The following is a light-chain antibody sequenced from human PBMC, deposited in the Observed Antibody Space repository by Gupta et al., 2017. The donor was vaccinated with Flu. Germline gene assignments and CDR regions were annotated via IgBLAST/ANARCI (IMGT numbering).Light chain of an antibody. CDR2: EVT. J-gene: IGLJ2*01. V-gene: IGLV2-14*01. Sequence: QSALTQSDSVSGSPGQSITISCTRTTNDVGGYNYVSWYQQHPGKAPKLMIYEVTNRPSGVSDRFSGSKSGNTASLNISGLQAEDEADYYCSSYTGSSTLVVFGGGTKVTVL. CDR3: SSYTGSSTLVV. CDR1: TNDVGGYNY.